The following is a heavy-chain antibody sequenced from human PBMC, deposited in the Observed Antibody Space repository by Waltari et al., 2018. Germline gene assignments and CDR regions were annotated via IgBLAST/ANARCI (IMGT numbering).Heavy chain of an antibody. V-gene: IGHV3-7*01. CDR2: INYDGSQK. CDR1: GFTFSRYW. D-gene: IGHD2-2*01. CDR3: AKSRGFEY. J-gene: IGHJ4*02. Sequence: EVQLGESGGGLVEPGGSLRLFCGASGFTFSRYWMSWVRQTPGKGLECVANINYDGSQKYYVDSVKGRFTISRDNAKNSVYLQMNSLRSEDTAVYYCAKSRGFEYWGQGTLITVSS.